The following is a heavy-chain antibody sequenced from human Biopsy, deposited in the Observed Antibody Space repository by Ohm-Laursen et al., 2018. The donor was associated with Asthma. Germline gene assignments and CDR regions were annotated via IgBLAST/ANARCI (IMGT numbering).Heavy chain of an antibody. Sequence: SLRLSCTASGFAVSRDHMFWVRQAPGKGLEWVSVIYSGGTSHTADSVRGRFTISRDYSKNTFYLQMRSLRAEDTAVHYCARGDSSNWSHYYFDYWGQGTLVTVSS. CDR3: ARGDSSNWSHYYFDY. D-gene: IGHD3-22*01. J-gene: IGHJ4*02. CDR2: IYSGGTS. V-gene: IGHV3-53*01. CDR1: GFAVSRDH.